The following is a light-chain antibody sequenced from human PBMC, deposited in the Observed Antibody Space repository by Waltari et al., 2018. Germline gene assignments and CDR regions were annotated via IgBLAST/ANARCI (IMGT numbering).Light chain of an antibody. V-gene: IGLV1-40*01. J-gene: IGLJ3*02. CDR3: QSYGSDWV. CDR2: GNN. Sequence: QRVTISCTGSSSNIGAGFAVHWYQQLPGTAPKLLIYGNNNRPSGVPDRFSGSKSGTSASLAITGLQAEDEADYYCQSYGSDWVFGGGTKLTVL. CDR1: SSNIGAGFA.